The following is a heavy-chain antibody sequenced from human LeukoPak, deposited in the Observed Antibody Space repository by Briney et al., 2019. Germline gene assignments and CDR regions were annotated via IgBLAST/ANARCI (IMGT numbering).Heavy chain of an antibody. D-gene: IGHD6-13*01. CDR2: FDPEDGET. CDR1: GYTLTELS. J-gene: IGHJ3*01. Sequence: ASVKVSCKVSGYTLTELSMHWVRQAPGKGLEWMGGFDPEDGETIYAQKFQGRVTTTEDTSTDTAYMELSSLRSEDTAGYYCAREEGAPIAAANVWGLGTMVTVSS. V-gene: IGHV1-24*01. CDR3: AREEGAPIAAANV.